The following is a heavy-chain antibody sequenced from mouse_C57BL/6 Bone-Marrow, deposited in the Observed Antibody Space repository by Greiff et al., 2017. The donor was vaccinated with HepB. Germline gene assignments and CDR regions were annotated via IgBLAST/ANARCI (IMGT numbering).Heavy chain of an antibody. CDR1: GYTFTSYW. D-gene: IGHD4-1*01. V-gene: IGHV1-50*01. J-gene: IGHJ2*01. CDR2: IDPSDSST. CDR3: AKLDY. Sequence: QVQLQQPGAELVKPGASVKLSCKASGYTFTSYWMQWVKQRPGQGLEWIGEIDPSDSSTNYNQKFKGKATLTVDTSSSTAYMQLSSLTSEDSAGYYCAKLDYWGQGTTLTVSS.